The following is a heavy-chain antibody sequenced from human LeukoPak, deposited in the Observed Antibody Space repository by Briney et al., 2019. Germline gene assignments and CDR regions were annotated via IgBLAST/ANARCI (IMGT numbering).Heavy chain of an antibody. J-gene: IGHJ4*02. Sequence: GGSLRLSCADSGFTFSSYEMNWVRQAPGKGLEWVSYISSSGSTIYYADSVRGRFTISRDNAKNSLYLQMNSLRAEDTAVYYCARVLSTLSGSSDYWGQGTLVTVSS. CDR2: ISSSGSTI. D-gene: IGHD1-26*01. CDR1: GFTFSSYE. V-gene: IGHV3-48*03. CDR3: ARVLSTLSGSSDY.